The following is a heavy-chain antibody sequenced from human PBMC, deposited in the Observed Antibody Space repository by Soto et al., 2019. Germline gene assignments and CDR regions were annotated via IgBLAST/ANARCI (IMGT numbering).Heavy chain of an antibody. CDR3: ARHEAGWYFDS. CDR2: IYYSGST. D-gene: IGHD6-25*01. V-gene: IGHV4-39*01. J-gene: IGHJ4*02. Sequence: SETLSLTCTVSRGSISSGTNYWAWIRQPPGKGLEWIANIYYSGSTFYNPSLKSRVTISLDTSKSQFSLKLRSVTAADTAVYYCARHEAGWYFDSWGQGTLVTVSS. CDR1: RGSISSGTNY.